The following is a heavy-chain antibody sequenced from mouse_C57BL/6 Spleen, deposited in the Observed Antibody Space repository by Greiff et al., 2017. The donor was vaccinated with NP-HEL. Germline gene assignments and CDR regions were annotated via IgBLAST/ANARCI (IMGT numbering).Heavy chain of an antibody. J-gene: IGHJ3*01. D-gene: IGHD1-1*01. CDR3: ARPRGAYYYGSSLFAY. CDR1: GYAFSSYW. V-gene: IGHV1-80*01. Sequence: QVQLQQSGAELVKPGASVKISCKASGYAFSSYWMNWVKQRPGKGLEWIGQIYPGDGDTNYNGKFKGKATLTADKSSSTAYMQLSSLTSEDSAVYFCARPRGAYYYGSSLFAYWGQGTLVTVSA. CDR2: IYPGDGDT.